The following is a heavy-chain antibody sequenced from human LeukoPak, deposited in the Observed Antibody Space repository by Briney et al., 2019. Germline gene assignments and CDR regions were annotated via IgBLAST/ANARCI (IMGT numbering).Heavy chain of an antibody. CDR1: GGSISSYY. CDR2: IYYSGST. V-gene: IGHV4-59*01. CDR3: ARGGIVATIPDFDY. D-gene: IGHD5-12*01. Sequence: SGTLSLTCTVSGGSISSYYWSWIRQTPGKGLEWIGYIYYSGSTNYNPSLKSRVTISVDTSKNQFSLKLSSVTAADTAVYYCARGGIVATIPDFDYWGQGTLVTVSS. J-gene: IGHJ4*02.